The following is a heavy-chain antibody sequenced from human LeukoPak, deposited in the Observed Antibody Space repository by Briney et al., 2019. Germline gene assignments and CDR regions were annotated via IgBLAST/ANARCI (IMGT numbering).Heavy chain of an antibody. CDR3: ARDRPTLTGYYPFDY. V-gene: IGHV3-21*01. Sequence: GGSLRLSCAASGFIFSSYTMNWVRQAPGKGLEWVSSISSSSSYKYYADSVKGRFTISRDNAKTSLFLQMNSLRAEDTAVYYCARDRPTLTGYYPFDYWGQGTLVTVSS. CDR2: ISSSSSYK. CDR1: GFIFSSYT. J-gene: IGHJ4*02. D-gene: IGHD3-9*01.